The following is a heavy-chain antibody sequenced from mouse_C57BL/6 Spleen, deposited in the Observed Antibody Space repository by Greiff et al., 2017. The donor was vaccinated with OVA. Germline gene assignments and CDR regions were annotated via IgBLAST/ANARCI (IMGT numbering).Heavy chain of an antibody. D-gene: IGHD1-1*01. J-gene: IGHJ1*03. V-gene: IGHV1-59*01. CDR1: GYTFTSYW. CDR3: ARRRGYTGNWYFDV. CDR2: IDPSDSYT. Sequence: QVQLKQPGAELVRPGTSVKLSCKASGYTFTSYWMHWVKQRPGQGLEWIGVIDPSDSYTNYNQKFKGKATLTVDTSSSTAYMQLSSLTSEDSAVYYCARRRGYTGNWYFDVWGTGTTVTVSS.